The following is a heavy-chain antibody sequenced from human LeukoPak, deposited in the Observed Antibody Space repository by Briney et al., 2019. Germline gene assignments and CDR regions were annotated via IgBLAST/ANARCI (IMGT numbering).Heavy chain of an antibody. D-gene: IGHD2/OR15-2a*01. CDR2: IYSGGST. J-gene: IGHJ4*02. Sequence: GGFLRHSCAASRFTVSSNYMSRVRKAPGKGLEWVSVIYSGGSTYYADSVKGRFTISRDNSKNTLYLQMNSLRAEDTAVYYCARDLFNIYFDYWGQGTLVTVSS. V-gene: IGHV3-66*01. CDR3: ARDLFNIYFDY. CDR1: RFTVSSNY.